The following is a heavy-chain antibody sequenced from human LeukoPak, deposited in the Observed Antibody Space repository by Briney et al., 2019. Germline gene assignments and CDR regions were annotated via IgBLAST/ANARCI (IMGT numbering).Heavy chain of an antibody. CDR3: ARGIAVAGQGAWFDP. J-gene: IGHJ5*02. D-gene: IGHD6-19*01. CDR1: CYTFTSYG. V-gene: IGHV1-18*01. Sequence: SVNVFCNSSCYTFTSYGIIWVRQAPVQGLEWMRWISAYNGNTSYAQKLQGRVTMTTDTSTRPTYMELRSLRSADTAVYYCARGIAVAGQGAWFDPWGQGTLVTVSS. CDR2: ISAYNGNT.